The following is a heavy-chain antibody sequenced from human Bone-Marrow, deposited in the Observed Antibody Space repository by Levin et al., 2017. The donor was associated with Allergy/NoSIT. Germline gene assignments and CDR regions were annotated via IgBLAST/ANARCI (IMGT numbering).Heavy chain of an antibody. CDR2: IYYSGST. V-gene: IGHV4-59*01. D-gene: IGHD6-19*01. CDR3: ARGTYSSGYKTYGVDV. J-gene: IGHJ6*02. CDR1: GGSISSYY. Sequence: SETLSLTCSVSGGSISSYYWSWIRQSPTKGLEWIGFIYYSGSTTSNPSLKSRVAISIDTSKNQFSLKLNSVTAADTAVYYCARGTYSSGYKTYGVDVWGRGATVTVS.